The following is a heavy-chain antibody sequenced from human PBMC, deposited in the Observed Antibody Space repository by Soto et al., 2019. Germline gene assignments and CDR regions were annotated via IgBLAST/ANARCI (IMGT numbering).Heavy chain of an antibody. CDR2: INSDGSST. CDR1: GFTFSSYW. Sequence: PGGSLRLSCAASGFTFSSYWMHWVRQAPGKGLVWVSRINSDGSSTSYADSVKGRFTISRDNAKNTLYLQMNSLRAEDTAVYYCARTRVQGSSWDHDAFDIWGQGTMVTVS. V-gene: IGHV3-74*01. D-gene: IGHD6-13*01. CDR3: ARTRVQGSSWDHDAFDI. J-gene: IGHJ3*02.